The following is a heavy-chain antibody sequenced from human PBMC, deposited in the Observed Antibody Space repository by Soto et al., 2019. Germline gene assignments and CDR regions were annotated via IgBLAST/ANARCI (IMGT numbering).Heavy chain of an antibody. CDR3: AKDINLSYFRGYFDY. CDR2: ISWNSGSI. J-gene: IGHJ4*02. V-gene: IGHV3-9*01. Sequence: GGSLRLSCAASGFTFDDYAMHWVRQAPGKGLEWVSGISWNSGSIGYADSVKGRFTISRDNAKNSLYLQMNSLRAEDTALYYCAKDINLSYFRGYFDYWGQGTLVTVSS. CDR1: GFTFDDYA. D-gene: IGHD3-10*02.